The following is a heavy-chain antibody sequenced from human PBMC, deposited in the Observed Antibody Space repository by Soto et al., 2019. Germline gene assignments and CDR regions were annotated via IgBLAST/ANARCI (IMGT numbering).Heavy chain of an antibody. CDR3: ARLGAGFDY. J-gene: IGHJ4*02. CDR1: GYTFTTYW. Sequence: GESLKISCQGSGYTFTTYWIAWVRQMPGKGLEWMGIIFPSDSDTRYSPSFQGQVSISADKSINTAYLQWSSLKASDTAMYYCARLGAGFDYWGQGTQVTVSS. CDR2: IFPSDSDT. V-gene: IGHV5-51*01. D-gene: IGHD3-10*01.